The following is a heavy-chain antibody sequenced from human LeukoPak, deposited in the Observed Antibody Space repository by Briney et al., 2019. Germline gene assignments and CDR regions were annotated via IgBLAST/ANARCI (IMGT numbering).Heavy chain of an antibody. J-gene: IGHJ4*02. CDR1: GYTFTGYY. CDR3: GTLLSNGPFDY. Sequence: GASVKVSCKASGYTFTGYYMHWVRQAPGQGLEWMGYIYPNSGATKYAQKFQGWVTMTRDTSISTAYMELSGLGSDDTAVYYCGTLLSNGPFDYWGQGSLVTVSS. V-gene: IGHV1-2*04. CDR2: IYPNSGAT.